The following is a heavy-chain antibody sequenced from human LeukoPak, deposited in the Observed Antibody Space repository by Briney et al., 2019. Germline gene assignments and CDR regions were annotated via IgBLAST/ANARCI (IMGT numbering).Heavy chain of an antibody. V-gene: IGHV3-48*03. CDR3: AGEGMATTVDY. CDR1: GFTFSSYE. Sequence: GGSLRLSCAASGFTFSSYEMNWVRQAPGKGLEWVSYISSSGSTIYYADSVKGRFTISRDNAKNSLYLQMNSLRAEDTAVYYCAGEGMATTVDYWGQGTLVTVSS. CDR2: ISSSGSTI. J-gene: IGHJ4*02. D-gene: IGHD5-24*01.